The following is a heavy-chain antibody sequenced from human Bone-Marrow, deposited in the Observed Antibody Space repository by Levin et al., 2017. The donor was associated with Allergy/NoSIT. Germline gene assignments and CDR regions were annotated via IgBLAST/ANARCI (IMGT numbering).Heavy chain of an antibody. J-gene: IGHJ4*02. CDR2: IMPIYDST. CDR3: VKRADAAQLGDPYFDY. D-gene: IGHD1-1*01. CDR1: GGSFRRSG. V-gene: IGHV1-69*13. Sequence: SVKVSCKASGGSFRRSGFAWVRQAPGQGLEWMGGIMPIYDSTAYPQKFRDRVTVSADESTSTIFLELRSLTFEDTAMYYCVKRADAAQLGDPYFDYWGQGTLLTVSS.